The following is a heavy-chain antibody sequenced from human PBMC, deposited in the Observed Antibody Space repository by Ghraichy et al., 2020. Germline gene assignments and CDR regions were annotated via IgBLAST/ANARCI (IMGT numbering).Heavy chain of an antibody. J-gene: IGHJ4*02. Sequence: GESLNISCAASGFTVSSTYMAWFRQAPGKGLDWVSITQSDGTTYYGDSVKGRFIVSKDTSQNTLYLQMKSLRVEDTAVYYCAKKRADFGDHSYFDYWGQGTLVTVSS. CDR2: TQSDGTT. D-gene: IGHD4-17*01. CDR3: AKKRADFGDHSYFDY. CDR1: GFTVSSTY. V-gene: IGHV3-53*01.